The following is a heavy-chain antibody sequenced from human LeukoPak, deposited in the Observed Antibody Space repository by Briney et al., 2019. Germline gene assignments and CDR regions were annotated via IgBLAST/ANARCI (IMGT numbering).Heavy chain of an antibody. CDR2: IHPKSGDT. D-gene: IGHD3-16*01. CDR3: SRGSGISFGGIDY. CDR1: GHTFTGYY. Sequence: GASVKVSCKASGHTFTGYYLHWVRQAPGQGLEWMGWIHPKSGDTHYAQKFLGRVTLARDTSTTIVYMELKWLTSDDTAVYYCSRGSGISFGGIDYWGQGTLLTVSS. J-gene: IGHJ4*02. V-gene: IGHV1-2*02.